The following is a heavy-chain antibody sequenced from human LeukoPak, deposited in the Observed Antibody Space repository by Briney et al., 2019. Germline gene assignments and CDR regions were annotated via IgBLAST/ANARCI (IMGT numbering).Heavy chain of an antibody. J-gene: IGHJ6*03. D-gene: IGHD3-3*01. V-gene: IGHV4-30-2*01. CDR2: IYHSGST. CDR1: GGSISSGGYY. Sequence: SETLSLTCTVSGGSISSGGYYWSWIRQPPGKGLEWIGYIYHSGSTYYNPSLKSRVTISVDRSKNQFSLKLSSVTAADTAVYYCARDGDRFLEWLFPHRYYYYMDVWGKGTTVTVSS. CDR3: ARDGDRFLEWLFPHRYYYYMDV.